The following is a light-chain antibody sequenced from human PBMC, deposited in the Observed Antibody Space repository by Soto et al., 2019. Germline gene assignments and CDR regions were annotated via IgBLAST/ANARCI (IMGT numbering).Light chain of an antibody. Sequence: TQSPATLSLSPGERANLSCRASQSVNNNLAWYQQKLGQAPRVLIYGASTRATGIPARFTGSGSGTEFILTITSLQSEDSAVYYCQEYNTWPWTFGQGTKVDIK. CDR3: QEYNTWPWT. V-gene: IGKV3-15*01. CDR2: GAS. CDR1: QSVNNN. J-gene: IGKJ1*01.